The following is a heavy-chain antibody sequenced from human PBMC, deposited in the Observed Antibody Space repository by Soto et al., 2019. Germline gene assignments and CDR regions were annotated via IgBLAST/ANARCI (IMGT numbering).Heavy chain of an antibody. V-gene: IGHV1-69*13. CDR1: GGTFSSYA. D-gene: IGHD3-10*01. CDR2: IIPIFGTA. CDR3: ARGGSHNWFDP. Sequence: RASGKVSCKASGGTFSSYAISWVRQAPGQGLEWMGGIIPIFGTANYAQKFQGRVTITADESTSTAYMELSSLRSEDTAVYYCARGGSHNWFDPWGQGTLVTVSS. J-gene: IGHJ5*02.